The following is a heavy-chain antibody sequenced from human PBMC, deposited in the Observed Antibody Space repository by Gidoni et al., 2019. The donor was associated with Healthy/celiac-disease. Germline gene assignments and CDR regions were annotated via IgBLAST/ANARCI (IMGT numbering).Heavy chain of an antibody. J-gene: IGHJ6*02. V-gene: IGHV7-4-1*02. CDR3: ARVDTAMVHYYGMDV. CDR1: GYTFTSYA. D-gene: IGHD5-18*01. CDR2: INTNTGNP. Sequence: QVQLVQSGSELKKPWASVQVSCKASGYTFTSYAMNWVRQAPGQGLEWMGWINTNTGNPTDAQGFTGRFVFSLDTSVSTAYLQISSLKAEDTAVYYCARVDTAMVHYYGMDVWGQGTTVTVSS.